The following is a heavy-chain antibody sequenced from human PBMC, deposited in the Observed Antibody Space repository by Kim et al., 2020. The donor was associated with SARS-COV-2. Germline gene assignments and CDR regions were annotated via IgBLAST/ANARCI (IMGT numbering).Heavy chain of an antibody. V-gene: IGHV3-11*05. CDR2: ISSSSSYT. D-gene: IGHD6-19*01. J-gene: IGHJ4*02. CDR3: ARVGGQQWLVQYYFDY. CDR1: GFTFSDYY. Sequence: GGSLRLSCAASGFTFSDYYMSWIRQAPGKGLEWVSYISSSSSYTNYADSVKGRFTISRDNAKNSLYLQMNSLRAEDTAVYYCARVGGQQWLVQYYFDYWGQGTRVTVSS.